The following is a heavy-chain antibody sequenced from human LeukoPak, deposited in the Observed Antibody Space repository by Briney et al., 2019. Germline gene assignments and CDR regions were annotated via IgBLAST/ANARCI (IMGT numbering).Heavy chain of an antibody. D-gene: IGHD3-16*01. CDR3: AKDGRLYYDSSNYFDY. V-gene: IGHV3-30*04. CDR1: GFTFSSYA. J-gene: IGHJ4*02. CDR2: ISYDGSNK. Sequence: GGSLRLSCAASGFTFSSYAMHWVRQAPGKGLEWVAVISYDGSNKKYADSVKGRFTISRDNSKNTLYLQMNSLRAEDTALYYCAKDGRLYYDSSNYFDYWGQGILVTVSS.